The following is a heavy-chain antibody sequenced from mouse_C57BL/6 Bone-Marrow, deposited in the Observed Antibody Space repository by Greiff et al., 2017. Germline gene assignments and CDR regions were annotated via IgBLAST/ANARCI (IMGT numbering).Heavy chain of an antibody. Sequence: QVQLQQPGAELVRPGSSVKLSCKASGYTFTSYWMDWVKQRPGQGLEWIGNIYPSDSETHYNQKFKDKATLTVDKSSSTAYMQLSSLTSEDSAVYYCARCYYYCSSYEYFDVWGTGTTVTVSS. CDR2: IYPSDSET. V-gene: IGHV1-61*01. CDR3: ARCYYYCSSYEYFDV. D-gene: IGHD1-1*01. CDR1: GYTFTSYW. J-gene: IGHJ1*03.